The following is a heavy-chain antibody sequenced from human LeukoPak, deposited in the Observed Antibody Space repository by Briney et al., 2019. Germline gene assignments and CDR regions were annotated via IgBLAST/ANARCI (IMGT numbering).Heavy chain of an antibody. CDR1: GGSISGSYW. D-gene: IGHD1-26*01. CDR3: AREIVGATGGDY. Sequence: NPSETLSLTCGVSGGSISGSYWWSWVRQPPGKGLEWIGEIYHSGSTYYNPSLKSRVTISVDTSKNQFSLKLSSVTAADTAVYYCAREIVGATGGDYWGQGTLVTVSS. V-gene: IGHV4-4*02. CDR2: IYHSGST. J-gene: IGHJ4*02.